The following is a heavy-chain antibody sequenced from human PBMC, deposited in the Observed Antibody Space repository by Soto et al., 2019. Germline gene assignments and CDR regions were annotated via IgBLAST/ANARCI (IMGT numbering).Heavy chain of an antibody. V-gene: IGHV1-24*01. D-gene: IGHD4-17*01. CDR3: ATQGGTTVITGSYYYYGMDV. J-gene: IGHJ6*02. Sequence: VKVCCKVSGYTLTELSMHWVRQAPGKGLEWMGGFDPEDGETIYAQKFQGRVTMTEDTSTDTAYMELSSLRSEDTAVYYCATQGGTTVITGSYYYYGMDVWGQGTTVTVSS. CDR1: GYTLTELS. CDR2: FDPEDGET.